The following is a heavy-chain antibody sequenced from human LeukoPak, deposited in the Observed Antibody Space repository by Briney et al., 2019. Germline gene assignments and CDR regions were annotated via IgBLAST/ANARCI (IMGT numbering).Heavy chain of an antibody. Sequence: GGSLRLSCAAAGFTFSSYWMHWVRQAPGKGLLWVSRINSHGSSTTYADSVKGRFTISRDNDKNTLYLQMNCLRAEHPAVYYCARGLSASRAVDDAFDIGGQGTMVTVSS. D-gene: IGHD6-19*01. V-gene: IGHV3-74*01. CDR2: INSHGSST. CDR1: GFTFSSYW. J-gene: IGHJ3*02. CDR3: ARGLSASRAVDDAFDI.